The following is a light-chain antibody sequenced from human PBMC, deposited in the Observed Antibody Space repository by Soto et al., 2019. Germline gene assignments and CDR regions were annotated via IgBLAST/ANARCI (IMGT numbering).Light chain of an antibody. CDR1: NSNIGSKY. V-gene: IGLV1-47*01. Sequence: QSALTQPPSASGTPGQRVSISCSGSNSNIGSKYVYWYQQLPGTAPKLIMYRNNQRPSGVPDRFSGSKSGTSASLAISGLRSEDEADYYCAAWDNNLGGPAFGGGTKLTVL. CDR3: AAWDNNLGGPA. J-gene: IGLJ2*01. CDR2: RNN.